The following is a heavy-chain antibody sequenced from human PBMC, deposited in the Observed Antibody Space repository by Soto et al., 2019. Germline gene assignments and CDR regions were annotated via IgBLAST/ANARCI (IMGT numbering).Heavy chain of an antibody. V-gene: IGHV3-23*01. Sequence: GXSLRLSCAASGFPFSSYAVIWVHQAPGKGLEWVSGISGSGGSTYYADSVKGRFTISRDNSKNTLYLQMNSLRAEDTAVYYCAKRAHPYGDQPLLSFDFWGQGTLVTVSS. D-gene: IGHD4-17*01. CDR3: AKRAHPYGDQPLLSFDF. CDR1: GFPFSSYA. CDR2: ISGSGGST. J-gene: IGHJ4*02.